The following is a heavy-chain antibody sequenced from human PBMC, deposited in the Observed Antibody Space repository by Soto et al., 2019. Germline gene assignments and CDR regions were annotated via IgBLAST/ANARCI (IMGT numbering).Heavy chain of an antibody. CDR3: AKARGGSGWYYFDS. D-gene: IGHD6-19*01. J-gene: IGHJ4*02. CDR2: ISYDGTNN. V-gene: IGHV3-30*18. CDR1: GFTFSIYG. Sequence: GGSLRLSCAASGFTFSIYGMHWVRQAPGKGLEWVAVISYDGTNNNYADSVMGRFTIFRDNSKNTLSLQMNSLRVEDTAVYYCAKARGGSGWYYFDSWGQGTLVTVSS.